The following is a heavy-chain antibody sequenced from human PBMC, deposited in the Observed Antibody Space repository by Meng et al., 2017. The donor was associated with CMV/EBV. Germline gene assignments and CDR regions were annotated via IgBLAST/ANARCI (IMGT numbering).Heavy chain of an antibody. D-gene: IGHD4-17*01. CDR2: IDWDDDK. Sequence: SGPTLVKPTQTLTLTCTFSGFSLSTSGMCVSWVRQPPGKALEWLALIDWDDDKYYSTSLKTRLTISKDTSKNQVVLTMTNMDPVDTATYYCAHRRHDPPYGDYDGGFDYWGQGTLVTVSS. CDR3: AHRRHDPPYGDYDGGFDY. CDR1: GFSLSTSGMC. J-gene: IGHJ4*02. V-gene: IGHV2-70*12.